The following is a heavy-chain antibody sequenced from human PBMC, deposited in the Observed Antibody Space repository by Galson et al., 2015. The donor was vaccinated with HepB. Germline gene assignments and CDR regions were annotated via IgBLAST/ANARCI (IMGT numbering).Heavy chain of an antibody. J-gene: IGHJ6*02. CDR1: GYTFTGYY. CDR2: INPNSGGT. V-gene: IGHV1-2*04. CDR3: ARGSWGELHGVYYYYYYGMDV. D-gene: IGHD1-26*01. Sequence: SVKVSCKASGYTFTGYYMHWVRQAPGQGLEWMGWINPNSGGTNYAQKFQGWVTMTRDTSISTAYMELSRLRSDDTAVYYCARGSWGELHGVYYYYYYGMDVWGQGTTVTVSS.